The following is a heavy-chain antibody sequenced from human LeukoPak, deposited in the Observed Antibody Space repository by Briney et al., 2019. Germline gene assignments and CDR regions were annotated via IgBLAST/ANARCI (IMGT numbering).Heavy chain of an antibody. CDR2: IFHSGTT. CDR3: ARLASIAAAADWYFDI. CDR1: GYSISGGYY. Sequence: SETLSLTCAVSGYSISGGYYWGWIRQPPGNGLEWIGSIFHSGTTYYNPSLRSRVTISVDTPKNQFSLKLTSVTAADTAVYYCARLASIAAAADWYFDIWGRGTLVTVSS. V-gene: IGHV4-38-2*01. D-gene: IGHD6-13*01. J-gene: IGHJ2*01.